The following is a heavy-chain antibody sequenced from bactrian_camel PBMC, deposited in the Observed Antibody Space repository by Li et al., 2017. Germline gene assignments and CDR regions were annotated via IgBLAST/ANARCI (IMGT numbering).Heavy chain of an antibody. D-gene: IGHD3*01. Sequence: HVQLVESGGGSVQAGGSLRLSCVSSGYGDETNCMAWFRQAPGKEREGIAGINTNDGLTYYEDSMEGRFTLSRDNAKNAVYLEMNGLKSDDTAMYYCAAARSIGVPCSAPIAQSDFGVWGQGTQVTVSS. J-gene: IGHJ6*01. CDR2: INTNDGLT. CDR1: GYGDETNC. V-gene: IGHV3S1*01. CDR3: AAARSIGVPCSAPIAQSDFGV.